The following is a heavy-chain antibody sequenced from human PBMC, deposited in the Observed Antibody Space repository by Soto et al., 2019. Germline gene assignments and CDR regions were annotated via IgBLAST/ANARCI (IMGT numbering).Heavy chain of an antibody. V-gene: IGHV3-9*01. CDR3: VEDWGHDFWNGYFNF. D-gene: IGHD3-3*01. CDR1: GFTFDDYA. J-gene: IGHJ4*02. Sequence: EMQLVESGGGLVQPGRSLRLSCAASGFTFDDYAMHWVRQVPGKGLEWVSGISWNSASIGYADSVKGRFTTSRDNAKNSLYLEMNSLKTEDTALYYCVEDWGHDFWNGYFNFWGQGTPVTVSS. CDR2: ISWNSASI.